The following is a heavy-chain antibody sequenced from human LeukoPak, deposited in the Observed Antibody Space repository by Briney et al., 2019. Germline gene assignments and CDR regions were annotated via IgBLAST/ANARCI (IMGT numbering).Heavy chain of an antibody. V-gene: IGHV3-7*03. CDR3: ARGGRAVAGVRFYYNGMDV. D-gene: IGHD6-19*01. CDR1: RFTFSNYW. Sequence: GGSLRLSCAASRFTFSNYWMAWVRQAPGKGLEWVANIKDDGSETYYVASVKGRFTISRDNAKDSLYLQMNSLRDEDTALYYCARGGRAVAGVRFYYNGMDVWGQGTTVTVSS. J-gene: IGHJ6*02. CDR2: IKDDGSET.